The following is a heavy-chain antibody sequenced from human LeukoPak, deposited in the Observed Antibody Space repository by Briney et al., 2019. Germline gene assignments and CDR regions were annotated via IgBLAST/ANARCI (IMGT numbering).Heavy chain of an antibody. CDR2: IWTDVCKK. D-gene: IGHD2-21*01. V-gene: IGHV3-33*01. J-gene: IGHJ4*02. CDR3: AGDIFGYDYFDY. Sequence: GGSLTLPCLASGFTFSNYWRSWVRQAPGTRRGWVAVIWTDVCKKYHEDSQTVPLILSRDISQNALYLQMTSLRAEDTAVYYCAGDIFGYDYFDYWGQGTLVTVSS. CDR1: GFTFSNYW.